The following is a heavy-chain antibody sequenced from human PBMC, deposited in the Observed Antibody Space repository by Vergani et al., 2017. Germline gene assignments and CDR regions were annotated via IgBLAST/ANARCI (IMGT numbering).Heavy chain of an antibody. J-gene: IGHJ4*02. V-gene: IGHV3-23*01. CDR2: ISGSGGST. D-gene: IGHD6-13*01. CDR1: GFPFSSYA. Sequence: EVQLLESGGGLVQPGGSLRLSCAASGFPFSSYALSWVRQAPGKGLEWVSAISGSGGSTYYADSVKGRFTISRDNSKNTLYLQMNSLRAEDTAVYYCAKVRYSRNIYFDYWGQGTLVTVSS. CDR3: AKVRYSRNIYFDY.